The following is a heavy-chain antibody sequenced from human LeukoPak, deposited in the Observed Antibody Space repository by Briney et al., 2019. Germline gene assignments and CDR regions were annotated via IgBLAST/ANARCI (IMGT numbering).Heavy chain of an antibody. J-gene: IGHJ4*02. CDR3: ARTPTGGAVAAYFDY. Sequence: SETLSLTCTVAGGSISSYYWSWIRQPPGKGLEWIGYIYYSGSTNYNPSLKSRVTISVDTAKNQFSLKLSSVTAADTAVYYCARTPTGGAVAAYFDYWGQGTLVTVSS. CDR1: GGSISSYY. V-gene: IGHV4-59*01. D-gene: IGHD6-19*01. CDR2: IYYSGST.